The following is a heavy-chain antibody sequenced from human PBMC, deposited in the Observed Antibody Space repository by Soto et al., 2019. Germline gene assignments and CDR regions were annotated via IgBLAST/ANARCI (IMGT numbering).Heavy chain of an antibody. CDR2: ISHAGTA. CDR1: GDSMRSNSYF. CDR3: ARYRYERSSVSPGRCFDP. V-gene: IGHV4-39*01. D-gene: IGHD3-22*01. J-gene: IGHJ5*02. Sequence: PSETLSLTSSVSGDSMRSNSYFWGWLRQPPGKGLEWFGVISHAGTAYYTPSLKGRVTISVDTSKNQFSLPLTSLTAADTAVYYCARYRYERSSVSPGRCFDPWGQGTLVTVSS.